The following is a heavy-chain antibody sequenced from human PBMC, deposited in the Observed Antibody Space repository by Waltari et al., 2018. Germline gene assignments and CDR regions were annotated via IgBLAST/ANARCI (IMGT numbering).Heavy chain of an antibody. Sequence: EVQLLESGGGLVQPGGSLRLSCAASGFPFSSYAMSWVRQAPGKGLEWVSAISGSGGSTYYADSVKGRFTISRDNSKNTLYLQMNSLRAEDTAVYYCAKGVNYGYYFDYWGQGTLVTVSS. CDR3: AKGVNYGYYFDY. D-gene: IGHD4-17*01. V-gene: IGHV3-23*01. J-gene: IGHJ4*02. CDR1: GFPFSSYA. CDR2: ISGSGGST.